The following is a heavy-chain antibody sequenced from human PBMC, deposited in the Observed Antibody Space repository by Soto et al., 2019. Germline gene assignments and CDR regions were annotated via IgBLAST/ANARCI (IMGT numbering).Heavy chain of an antibody. D-gene: IGHD1-7*01. V-gene: IGHV4-31*11. CDR2: IYYSGST. CDR1: GGSISSGGYY. Sequence: SETLSLTCAVSGGSISSGGYYWSWIRQHPGKGLEWIGYIYYSGSTYYNPSLKSRVTISVDTSKNQFSLKLSSVTAADTAVYYCARVTEEYNWNLFDYWGQGTLVTSPQ. J-gene: IGHJ4*02. CDR3: ARVTEEYNWNLFDY.